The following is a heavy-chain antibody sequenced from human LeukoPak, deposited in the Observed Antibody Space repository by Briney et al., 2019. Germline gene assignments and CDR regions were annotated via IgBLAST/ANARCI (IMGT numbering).Heavy chain of an antibody. CDR1: GYTFTCYY. CDR3: ARDPARIAAAGGVWFDP. D-gene: IGHD6-13*01. CDR2: INPNSGGT. V-gene: IGHV1-2*02. Sequence: ASVKVSCKASGYTFTCYYMHWVRQAPGQGLEWMGWINPNSGGTNYAQKFQGRVTMTRDTSISTAYMELSRLRSDDTAVYYCARDPARIAAAGGVWFDPWGQGTLVTVSS. J-gene: IGHJ5*02.